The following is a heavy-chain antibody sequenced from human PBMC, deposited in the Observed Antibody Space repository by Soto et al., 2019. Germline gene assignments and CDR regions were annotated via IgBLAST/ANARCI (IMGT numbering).Heavy chain of an antibody. Sequence: SETLSLTCTVSGASISSYYWSCIPQPPGKGLEWIGYVYYSGSTNYNPSLKSRVTISVDTSKNQFSLKLSSVTAADTAVYYCARSGSGSYSPYYYYYGMDVWGQGTTVT. CDR1: GASISSYY. CDR2: VYYSGST. CDR3: ARSGSGSYSPYYYYYGMDV. J-gene: IGHJ6*02. D-gene: IGHD3-10*01. V-gene: IGHV4-59*08.